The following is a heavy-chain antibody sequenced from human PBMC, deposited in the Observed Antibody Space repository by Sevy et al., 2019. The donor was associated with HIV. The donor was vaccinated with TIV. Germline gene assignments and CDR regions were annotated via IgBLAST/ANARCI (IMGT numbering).Heavy chain of an antibody. J-gene: IGHJ6*02. V-gene: IGHV3-53*01. Sequence: GGSLTLSCAASGFTVSSNYMSWVRQAPGKGLEWVSVIYSGGSTYYADSVKGRFTISRDNSKNTLYLQMNSLRAEDTAVYYCARDLTMVRGIDHYYYYYGMDVWGQGTTVTVSS. CDR3: ARDLTMVRGIDHYYYYYGMDV. CDR2: IYSGGST. D-gene: IGHD3-10*01. CDR1: GFTVSSNY.